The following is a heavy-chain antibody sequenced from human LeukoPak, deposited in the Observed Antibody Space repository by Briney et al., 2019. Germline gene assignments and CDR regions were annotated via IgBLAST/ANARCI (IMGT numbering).Heavy chain of an antibody. CDR2: INHSGST. CDR1: GGSFSGYY. Sequence: PSETLSLTCAVYGGSFSGYYWSWIRQPPGKGLEWIGEINHSGSTNYNPSLKSRVTISVDTSKNQFSLKLSSVTAADTAVYYCATPLVVGGNWFDPWGQGTVVTVSS. CDR3: ATPLVVGGNWFDP. J-gene: IGHJ5*02. V-gene: IGHV4-34*01. D-gene: IGHD2-2*01.